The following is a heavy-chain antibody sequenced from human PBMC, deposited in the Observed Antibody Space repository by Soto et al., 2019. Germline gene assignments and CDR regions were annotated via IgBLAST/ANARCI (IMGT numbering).Heavy chain of an antibody. CDR1: VGSISSYY. Sequence: SETLSLTCTVSVGSISSYYWSWIRQPPGKGLEWIGYIYYSGSTNYNPSLKSRVTISVDTSKNQFSLKLSSVTAADTAVYYCAGGGDGYNRPNYLAYWGQGTLVTVSS. D-gene: IGHD5-12*01. V-gene: IGHV4-59*01. CDR3: AGGGDGYNRPNYLAY. CDR2: IYYSGST. J-gene: IGHJ4*02.